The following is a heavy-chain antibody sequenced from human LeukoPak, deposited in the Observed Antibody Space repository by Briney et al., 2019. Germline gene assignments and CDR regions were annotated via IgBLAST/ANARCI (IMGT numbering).Heavy chain of an antibody. Sequence: NPSETLSLTCTVSGGSISSSSYDWGWIRQPPGKGLEWIGSIYYSGSTYYNPSLKSRVTISVDTSKNQFSLKLSSVTAADTAVYYCARPTTVVTHNWYFDLWGRGTLVTVSS. CDR3: ARPTTVVTHNWYFDL. J-gene: IGHJ2*01. CDR1: GGSISSSSYD. CDR2: IYYSGST. D-gene: IGHD4-23*01. V-gene: IGHV4-39*01.